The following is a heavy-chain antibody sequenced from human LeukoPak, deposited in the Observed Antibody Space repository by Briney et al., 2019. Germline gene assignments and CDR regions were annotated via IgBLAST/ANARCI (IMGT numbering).Heavy chain of an antibody. CDR2: INHSGST. Sequence: SETLSLTCTVSGGSISSYYWSWIRQPPGKGLEWIGEINHSGSTNYNPSLKSRVTISVDTSKNQFSLKLSSVTAADTAVYYCARGGYSYGYFYWGQGTLVTVSS. CDR1: GGSISSYY. CDR3: ARGGYSYGYFY. D-gene: IGHD5-18*01. J-gene: IGHJ4*02. V-gene: IGHV4-34*01.